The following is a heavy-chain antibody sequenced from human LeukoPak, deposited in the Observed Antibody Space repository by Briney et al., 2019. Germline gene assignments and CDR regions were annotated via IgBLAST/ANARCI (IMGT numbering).Heavy chain of an antibody. CDR2: ISSSSSYI. CDR1: GFTFSTYS. CDR3: ARGPRNSSSYQYFQH. J-gene: IGHJ1*01. D-gene: IGHD6-13*01. Sequence: GGSLRLYCAASGFTFSTYSMNWVRQAPGKGLEWVSSISSSSSYIYYADSVKGRFTISRDNAKNSLYLQMNSLRAEDTAVYYCARGPRNSSSYQYFQHWGQGTLVTVSS. V-gene: IGHV3-21*01.